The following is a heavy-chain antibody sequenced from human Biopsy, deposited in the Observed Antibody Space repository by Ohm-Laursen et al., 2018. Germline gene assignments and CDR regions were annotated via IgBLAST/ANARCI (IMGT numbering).Heavy chain of an antibody. D-gene: IGHD6-19*01. V-gene: IGHV4-61*01. CDR3: ARGMRSSGWLYFDS. J-gene: IGHJ4*02. CDR2: IYDRGSTA. CDR1: GDSVSSGSFY. Sequence: PSDTLSLTCTVSGDSVSSGSFYWTWIRQPPGQGLEYIGYIYDRGSTANYNPSLESRVTMSVDMPKNQFSLKLSSVTAADTAIYYCARGMRSSGWLYFDSWGQGTLVTVSS.